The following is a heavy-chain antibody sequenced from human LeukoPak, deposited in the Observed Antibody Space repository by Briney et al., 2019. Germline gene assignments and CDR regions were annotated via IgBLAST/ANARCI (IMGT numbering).Heavy chain of an antibody. J-gene: IGHJ4*02. CDR3: ARLALWFGELRNDY. Sequence: GGSLRLSCAASGFTFSDYFMSWIRQGPGKGLEWVSHIDSSGTIYYADSVKGRATISRDNAKNSLYLQMNSLRAEDTAVYYCARLALWFGELRNDYWGQGTLVTVSS. D-gene: IGHD3-10*01. CDR1: GFTFSDYF. CDR2: IDSSGTI. V-gene: IGHV3-11*04.